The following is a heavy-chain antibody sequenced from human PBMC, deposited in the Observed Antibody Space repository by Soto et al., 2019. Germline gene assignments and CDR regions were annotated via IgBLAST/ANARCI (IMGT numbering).Heavy chain of an antibody. CDR3: ARRYAGNFDY. J-gene: IGHJ4*02. Sequence: QVQLQESGPGLVKPSETLSLTCTVSGGSISSYYWSWIRQPPGKGLEWIGYIYYSGSTNYNPSLKSRVTISVDTSKNQFSLKLSSVTAVDTAVYYCARRYAGNFDYWGQGTLVTVSS. CDR2: IYYSGST. D-gene: IGHD2-8*01. CDR1: GGSISSYY. V-gene: IGHV4-59*01.